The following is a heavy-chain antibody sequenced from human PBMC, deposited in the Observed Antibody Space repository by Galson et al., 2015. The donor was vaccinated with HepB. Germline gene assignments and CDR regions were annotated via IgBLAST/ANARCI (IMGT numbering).Heavy chain of an antibody. D-gene: IGHD1/OR15-1a*01. V-gene: IGHV4-31*03. Sequence: TLSLTCTVSGGSISSGGYYWSWIRQHPGKGLEWIGYIYYSGSTYYNPSLKSRVTISVDTSKNQFSLKLSSVTAAGTAVYYCARDHTREQGPLNRYFDLWGRGTLVTVSS. CDR3: ARDHTREQGPLNRYFDL. CDR2: IYYSGST. CDR1: GGSISSGGYY. J-gene: IGHJ2*01.